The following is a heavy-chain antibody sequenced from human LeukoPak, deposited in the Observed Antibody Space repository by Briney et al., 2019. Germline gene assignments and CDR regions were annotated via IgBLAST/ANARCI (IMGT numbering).Heavy chain of an antibody. CDR1: GFALSAYW. J-gene: IGHJ6*02. Sequence: GGSLRLSCAASGFALSAYWWNWVRQAPGKGLQWLANIKQDGTVQHYVDSEKGRFTISRDNAKYSLLLQMNSLRAEDTALYYCARDYTATGAMDVWGQGTTVTVS. CDR2: IKQDGTVQ. D-gene: IGHD2-21*02. V-gene: IGHV3-7*01. CDR3: ARDYTATGAMDV.